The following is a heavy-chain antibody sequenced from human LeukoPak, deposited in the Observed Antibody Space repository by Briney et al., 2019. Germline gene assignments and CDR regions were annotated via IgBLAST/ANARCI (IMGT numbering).Heavy chain of an antibody. J-gene: IGHJ4*02. CDR3: AKRVPYSSSSVYFDY. D-gene: IGHD6-6*01. V-gene: IGHV3-23*01. CDR1: GFTFNNYA. Sequence: PGGSLRLSCAASGFTFNNYAMHWVRQAPGKGLEWVSAISDSGSDTYYADSVKGRFTISKDNSKNTLYLRMNSLRADDTAVYYCAKRVPYSSSSVYFDYWGQGTLVTVSS. CDR2: ISDSGSDT.